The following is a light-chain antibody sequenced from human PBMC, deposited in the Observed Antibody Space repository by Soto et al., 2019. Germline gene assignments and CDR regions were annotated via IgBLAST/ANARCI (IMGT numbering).Light chain of an antibody. Sequence: EVVMTQSPATLSVSPGERATLSCRASQSVNANLAWYQQKPGQAPRLLIHGASNRATGIPARISGSGFGTEFILTISSLQSEDFAVYYCQQYNTWLCTVGQGTKVEI. CDR1: QSVNAN. V-gene: IGKV3-15*01. J-gene: IGKJ1*01. CDR2: GAS. CDR3: QQYNTWLCT.